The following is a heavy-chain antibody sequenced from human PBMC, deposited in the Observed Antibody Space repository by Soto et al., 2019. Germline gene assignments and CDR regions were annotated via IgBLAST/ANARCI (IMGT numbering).Heavy chain of an antibody. D-gene: IGHD2-15*01. CDR3: ARDLDPGGPETILYYGIDV. Sequence: ASVTGACPSAGYICTIYGISWVLQAPGQGLEWMGWISGYKGNTKYAQNVQGRVSMTTDTSTSTAYMELRSLRSDDTAVYYGARDLDPGGPETILYYGIDVSGQGTTVSVS. V-gene: IGHV1-18*01. CDR1: GYICTIYG. CDR2: ISGYKGNT. J-gene: IGHJ6*02.